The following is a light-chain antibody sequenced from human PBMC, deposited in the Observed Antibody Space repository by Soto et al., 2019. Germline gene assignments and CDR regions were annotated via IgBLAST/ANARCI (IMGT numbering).Light chain of an antibody. V-gene: IGKV3-20*01. J-gene: IGKJ5*01. CDR3: QQYGSSNQT. Sequence: SPGESATLSCRASQSVRSNCLAWYQQKPGQAPRLLIYGASNRATGIPDRFSGSGSGTDFTLTISRLEPEDFAVYYCQQYGSSNQTFGQVILMEIK. CDR2: GAS. CDR1: QSVRSNC.